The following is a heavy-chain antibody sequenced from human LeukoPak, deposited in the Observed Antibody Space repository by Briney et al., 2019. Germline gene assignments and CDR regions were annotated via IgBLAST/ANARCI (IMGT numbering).Heavy chain of an antibody. CDR1: GFNFSGSA. V-gene: IGHV3-73*01. J-gene: IGHJ4*02. D-gene: IGHD1-1*01. CDR2: IRSKTKNYAT. Sequence: PGGSLRLSCAASGFNFSGSAMHWVRQASGKGLEWVGRIRSKTKNYATTYGASVKGRFTITRDDSKSTAYLQMNSLKIEDTAVYYCTAEGDNWPGDYWGQGTLVTVSS. CDR3: TAEGDNWPGDY.